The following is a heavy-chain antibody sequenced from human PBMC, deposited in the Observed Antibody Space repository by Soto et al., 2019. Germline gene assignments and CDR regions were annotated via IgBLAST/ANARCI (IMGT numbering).Heavy chain of an antibody. Sequence: PGESLKISCKGSGYSFTSYWIGWVRQMPGKGLEWMGIIYPGDSDTRYSPSFQGQVTISADKSISTAYLQWSSLKASDTAMYYCARSLLRYFDWTPHPLDSWGQGTLVTVS. D-gene: IGHD3-9*01. CDR3: ARSLLRYFDWTPHPLDS. J-gene: IGHJ4*02. V-gene: IGHV5-51*01. CDR2: IYPGDSDT. CDR1: GYSFTSYW.